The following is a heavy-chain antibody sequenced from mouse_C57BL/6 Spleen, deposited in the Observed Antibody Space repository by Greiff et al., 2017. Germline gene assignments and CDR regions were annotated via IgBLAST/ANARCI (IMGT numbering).Heavy chain of an antibody. CDR2: IYPRSGNT. J-gene: IGHJ4*01. CDR3: ARCTTVVDYYAMDY. CDR1: GYTFTSYG. D-gene: IGHD1-1*01. Sequence: VQLVESGAELARPGASVKLSCKASGYTFTSYGISWVKQRTGQGLEWIGEIYPRSGNTYYNEKFKGKATLTADKSSSTAYMERRSLASEDSAVYFCARCTTVVDYYAMDYWGQGTSVTVSS. V-gene: IGHV1-81*01.